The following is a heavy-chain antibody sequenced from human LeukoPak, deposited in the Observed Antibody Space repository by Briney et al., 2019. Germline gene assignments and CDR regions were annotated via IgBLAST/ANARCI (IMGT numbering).Heavy chain of an antibody. CDR2: IYSCGST. J-gene: IGHJ4*02. CDR1: GFTVSSNY. Sequence: GGSLRLSCAASGFTVSSNYMSWVRQAPGKGLEWVSVIYSCGSTYYADSVKGRFTISRDNSKNTVYMQMNSLRVEDTAVYYCAKEDYYGSGSYLGYWGQGTPVTVSS. CDR3: AKEDYYGSGSYLGY. V-gene: IGHV3-66*01. D-gene: IGHD3-10*01.